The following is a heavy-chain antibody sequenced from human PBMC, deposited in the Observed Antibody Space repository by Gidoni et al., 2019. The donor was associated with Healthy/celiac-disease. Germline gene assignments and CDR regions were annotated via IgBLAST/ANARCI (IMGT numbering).Heavy chain of an antibody. CDR3: ARDVISAAKDYYYGMDV. J-gene: IGHJ6*02. CDR1: GGTFSSYA. Sequence: QVQLVQSGAEVKKPGSSVKVSCKASGGTFSSYAISWVRQSPGQGLEWMGRIIPILGIANYAQKFQCRVTITADKSTSTAYMELSSLRSEDTAVYYCARDVISAAKDYYYGMDVWGQGTTVTVSS. V-gene: IGHV1-69*04. CDR2: IIPILGIA. D-gene: IGHD6-13*01.